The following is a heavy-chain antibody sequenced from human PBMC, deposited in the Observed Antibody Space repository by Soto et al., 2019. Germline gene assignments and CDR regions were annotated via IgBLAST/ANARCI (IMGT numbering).Heavy chain of an antibody. CDR3: ARFRGDDSSGYFDY. J-gene: IGHJ4*02. V-gene: IGHV3-33*01. D-gene: IGHD3-22*01. CDR2: IWYDGSKK. CDR1: GSTFSSHG. Sequence: QVQLVESGGGVVQPGRSLRLSCAASGSTFSSHGMHWVRQAPGKGLEWVAVIWYDGSKKYYADSVKGRFTISRDNSKKTLYLQMNSRRAEDTAVYYCARFRGDDSSGYFDYWGQGTPVTVSS.